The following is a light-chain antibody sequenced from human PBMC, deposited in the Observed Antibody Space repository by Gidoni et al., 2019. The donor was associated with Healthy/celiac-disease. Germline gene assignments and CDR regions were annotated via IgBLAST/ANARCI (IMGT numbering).Light chain of an antibody. J-gene: IGKJ2*01. CDR3: MQALQTPRT. Sequence: DIVMTQSPLSLPVSPGEPASISCRSSQSLLHSNGYNYLDWYLQKPGQSPQLLIYLGSNRASGVPDMFSGRGSGTDFTLKISRVEAEDVGVYYCMQALQTPRTFGQGTKLEIK. V-gene: IGKV2-28*01. CDR2: LGS. CDR1: QSLLHSNGYNY.